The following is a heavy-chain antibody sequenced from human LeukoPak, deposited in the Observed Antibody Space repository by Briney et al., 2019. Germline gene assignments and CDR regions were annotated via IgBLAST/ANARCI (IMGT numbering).Heavy chain of an antibody. J-gene: IGHJ4*02. CDR1: GGSISSYH. D-gene: IGHD5-18*01. CDR3: ARGRRGYSYGPLGY. Sequence: PSETLSLTCTVSGGSISSYHWSWIRQPPGKGLEWIGYIYYSGSTNYNPSLKSRVTISVDTSKNQFSLKLSSVTAADTAVYYCARGRRGYSYGPLGYWGQGTLVTVSS. V-gene: IGHV4-59*01. CDR2: IYYSGST.